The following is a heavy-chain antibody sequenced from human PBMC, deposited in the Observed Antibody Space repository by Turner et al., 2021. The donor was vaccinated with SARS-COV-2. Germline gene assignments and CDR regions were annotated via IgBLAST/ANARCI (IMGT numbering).Heavy chain of an antibody. V-gene: IGHV4-59*01. J-gene: IGHJ5*02. CDR2: INYSGST. Sequence: QVQLQESCPGLVKPSETLSLTCTVSGGSISSYYWSWIRQPPGKGLEWIGYINYSGSTNYNPSLKSRVTISVDTSKNQFSLKLSSVTAADTAVYYCARNRYDFWSGYYYSWFDPWGQGTLVTVSS. D-gene: IGHD3-3*01. CDR3: ARNRYDFWSGYYYSWFDP. CDR1: GGSISSYY.